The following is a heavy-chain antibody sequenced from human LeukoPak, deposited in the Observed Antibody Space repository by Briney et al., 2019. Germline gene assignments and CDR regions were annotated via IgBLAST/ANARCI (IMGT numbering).Heavy chain of an antibody. CDR3: AKDISHLYGSGSSLDY. CDR2: ISNSGSSI. V-gene: IGHV3-11*01. CDR1: GFTFSDSH. Sequence: PGGSLRLSCAVSGFTFSDSHMTWIRQAPGKGLEWVSYISNSGSSISYADSVKGRFTISRDNAKNSLYLQMNSLRAEDTALYYCAKDISHLYGSGSSLDYWGQGTLVTVSS. J-gene: IGHJ4*02. D-gene: IGHD3-10*01.